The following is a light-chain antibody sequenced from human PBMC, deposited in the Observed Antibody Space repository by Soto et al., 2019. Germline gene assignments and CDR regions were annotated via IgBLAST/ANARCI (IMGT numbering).Light chain of an antibody. CDR2: GGS. V-gene: IGKV3-20*01. Sequence: EIVLTQSPGTLSLSPGERATLSCRASQSVSSTFLAWYRQKPGQTPRLLIFGGSNRATGIPDRFSGSGSGTDFTLTITRLEPEDFAVYYCGQFVSAPPRTFXQWTKADIK. J-gene: IGKJ1*01. CDR1: QSVSSTF. CDR3: GQFVSAPPRT.